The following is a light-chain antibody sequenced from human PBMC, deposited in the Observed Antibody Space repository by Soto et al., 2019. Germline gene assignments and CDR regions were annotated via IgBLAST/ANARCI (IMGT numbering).Light chain of an antibody. V-gene: IGKV3-15*01. CDR3: QQYNKWPPLT. J-gene: IGKJ4*01. Sequence: EIVMTQSPATLSVSPGERATLSCRASQSISSSLAWYQQKPGQPPTLLIYSVSARAAGIPARFSASGSGTEFTLTISSVQSEDFAVYYCQQYNKWPPLTFGGGTKVEI. CDR2: SVS. CDR1: QSISSS.